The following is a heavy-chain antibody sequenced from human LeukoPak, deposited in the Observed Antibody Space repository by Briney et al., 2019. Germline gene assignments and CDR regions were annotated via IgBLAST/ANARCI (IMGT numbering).Heavy chain of an antibody. J-gene: IGHJ5*02. D-gene: IGHD3-9*01. CDR3: AKGKNGTGYLNWFDP. CDR1: GFTFSSYA. Sequence: GGSPRLSCAASGFTFSSYAMTWMRQAPGKGLEWVSTISGSGGTTYYADSVKGRFTISRDNSKNTLYLQMNSLRADDTAVYYCAKGKNGTGYLNWFDPWGEGTLVTVSS. CDR2: ISGSGGTT. V-gene: IGHV3-23*01.